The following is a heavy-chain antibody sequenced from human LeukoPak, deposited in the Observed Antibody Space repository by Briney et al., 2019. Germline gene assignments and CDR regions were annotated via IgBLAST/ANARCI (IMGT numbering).Heavy chain of an antibody. CDR2: INPNSGGT. CDR1: GYTFTGYY. CDR3: ARGGIVATIPVY. V-gene: IGHV1-2*02. D-gene: IGHD5-12*01. Sequence: ASVKVSCKSSGYTFTGYYMHCVRQAPGQGLVWMVWINPNSGGTNYAQKFQGRATMTRDTSISTAYMELSRLRSDDTAVYYCARGGIVATIPVYWGQGTLVTVSS. J-gene: IGHJ4*02.